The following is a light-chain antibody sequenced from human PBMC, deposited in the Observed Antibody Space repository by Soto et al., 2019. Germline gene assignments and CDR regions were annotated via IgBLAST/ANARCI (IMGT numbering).Light chain of an antibody. CDR2: YDS. CDR3: QVWDSSSDPV. J-gene: IGLJ2*01. V-gene: IGLV3-21*04. Sequence: SYELTQPPSVSVAPGKTARITCGGNNIGSKSVHWYQQKPGQAPVLVIYYDSDRPSGIPERFSGSNSGNTATLTISRVEAGDEADYYCQVWDSSSDPVFGGGTKLTVL. CDR1: NIGSKS.